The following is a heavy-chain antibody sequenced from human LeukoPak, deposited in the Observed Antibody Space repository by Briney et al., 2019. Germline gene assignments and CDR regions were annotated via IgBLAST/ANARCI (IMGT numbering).Heavy chain of an antibody. J-gene: IGHJ4*02. V-gene: IGHV3-7*05. D-gene: IGHD6-19*01. Sequence: QSGGSLRLSCAASGFTFSSHWMSWVRQAPGKGLEWVANIKQDGSEKYYVDSVKGRFTISRDNAKNSLYLQMNSLRAEDTAVYYCARESSIAVAGPCDYWGQGTLVTVSS. CDR2: IKQDGSEK. CDR1: GFTFSSHW. CDR3: ARESSIAVAGPCDY.